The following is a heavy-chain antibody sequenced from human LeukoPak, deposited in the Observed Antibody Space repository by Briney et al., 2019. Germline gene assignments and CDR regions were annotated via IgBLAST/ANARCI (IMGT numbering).Heavy chain of an antibody. Sequence: GGSLRLSCAASGFTFSSYDMHWVRQAPGKGLGWVAFIRYDGSNKYYADSVKGRFTISRDNSKNTLYLQMNSLRAEDTAVYYCAKVKSYGSGSYPLDYWGQGTLVTVSS. V-gene: IGHV3-30*02. D-gene: IGHD3-10*01. CDR1: GFTFSSYD. CDR2: IRYDGSNK. CDR3: AKVKSYGSGSYPLDY. J-gene: IGHJ4*02.